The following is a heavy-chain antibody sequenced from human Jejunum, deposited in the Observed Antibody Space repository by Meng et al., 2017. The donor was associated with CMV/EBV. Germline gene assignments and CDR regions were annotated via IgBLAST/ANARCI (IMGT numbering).Heavy chain of an antibody. V-gene: IGHV3-7*01. CDR1: GFTFSSCW. Sequence: SGFTFSSCWMGWVRQAPGKGLEWVANIKEDGSEKYYVDSVRGRFTISRDNAENSLYLQINSLRAEDTAVYYCARAKETGGDNPDYWGQGTLVTVSS. J-gene: IGHJ4*02. D-gene: IGHD4-23*01. CDR3: ARAKETGGDNPDY. CDR2: IKEDGSEK.